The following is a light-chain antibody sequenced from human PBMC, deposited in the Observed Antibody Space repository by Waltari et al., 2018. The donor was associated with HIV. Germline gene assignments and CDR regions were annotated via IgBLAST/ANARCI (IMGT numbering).Light chain of an antibody. Sequence: QFVLPQPPSASGTPGPRVTIFCFGSSSYIGGAAVTWFQHLPGTAPKLLIHGGNRRPSGVPERFSGFNFGTSASLAISGLQSEDEADYYCAVWHDSLKVLVFGGGTRLTVL. CDR1: SSYIGGAA. V-gene: IGLV1-44*01. J-gene: IGLJ2*01. CDR3: AVWHDSLKVLV. CDR2: GGN.